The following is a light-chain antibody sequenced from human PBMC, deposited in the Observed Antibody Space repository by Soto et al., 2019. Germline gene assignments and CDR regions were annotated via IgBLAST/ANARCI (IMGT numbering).Light chain of an antibody. CDR2: GAS. V-gene: IGKV3-15*01. Sequence: EIVLTQSPGTLSVSPGEGATLSCRASQSVSSNLAWYQQKPGQAPRLLIYGASTRATGIPARFSGSGSGTEFTLTISSLQSEDFAVYYCQQYNNWPPGTFGQGTRLEIK. CDR1: QSVSSN. CDR3: QQYNNWPPGT. J-gene: IGKJ5*01.